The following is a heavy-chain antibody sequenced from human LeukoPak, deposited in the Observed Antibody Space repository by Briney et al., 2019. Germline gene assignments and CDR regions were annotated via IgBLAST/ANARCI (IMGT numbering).Heavy chain of an antibody. CDR1: GGTFSSYA. CDR2: IIPIFGTA. Sequence: GSSVKVSCKASGGTFSSYAISWVRQAPGQGLEWMGRIIPIFGTANYAQKFQGRVTITTDESTSTAYMELSSLRSEDTAAYYCARDRGSNSWYYFDYWGQGTLVTVSS. D-gene: IGHD6-13*01. V-gene: IGHV1-69*05. J-gene: IGHJ4*02. CDR3: ARDRGSNSWYYFDY.